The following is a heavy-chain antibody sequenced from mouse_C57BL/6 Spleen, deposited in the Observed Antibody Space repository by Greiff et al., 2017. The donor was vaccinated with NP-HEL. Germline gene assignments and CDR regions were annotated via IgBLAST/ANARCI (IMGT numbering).Heavy chain of an antibody. D-gene: IGHD1-1*01. J-gene: IGHJ1*03. CDR1: GYAFSSSW. V-gene: IGHV1-82*01. CDR3: ARPRSIYYGSSYEWYFDV. CDR2: IYPGDGDT. Sequence: QVQLQQPGPELVKPGASVKISCKASGYAFSSSWMNWVKQRPGKGLEWIGRIYPGDGDTNYNGKFKGKATLTADKSSSTAYMQLSSLTSEDSAVYFCARPRSIYYGSSYEWYFDVWGTGTTVTVSS.